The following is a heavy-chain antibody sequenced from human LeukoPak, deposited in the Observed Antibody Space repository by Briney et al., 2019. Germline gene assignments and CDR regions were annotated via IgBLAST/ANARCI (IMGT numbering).Heavy chain of an antibody. CDR3: AANTYYYDSSGYYSAPNDAFDI. CDR2: IVVGSGNT. J-gene: IGHJ3*02. Sequence: ASVKVSCKASGFTFTSSAMQWVRQARGQRLEWIGWIVVGSGNTNYAQKFQERVTITRDMSTSTAYMELSSLRSEDTAVYYCAANTYYYDSSGYYSAPNDAFDIWGQGTMVTVSS. CDR1: GFTFTSSA. D-gene: IGHD3-22*01. V-gene: IGHV1-58*02.